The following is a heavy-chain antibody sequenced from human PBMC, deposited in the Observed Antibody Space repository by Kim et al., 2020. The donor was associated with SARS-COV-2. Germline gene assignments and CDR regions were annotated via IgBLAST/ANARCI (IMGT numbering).Heavy chain of an antibody. V-gene: IGHV4-31*03. D-gene: IGHD5-18*01. Sequence: SETLSLTCTVSGGSISSGGYYWSWIRQHPGKGLEWIGYIYYSGSTYYNPSLKSRVTISVDTSKNQFSLKLSSVTAADTAVYYCARGVRYGTPFDYWGQGTLVTVSS. J-gene: IGHJ4*02. CDR1: GGSISSGGYY. CDR3: ARGVRYGTPFDY. CDR2: IYYSGST.